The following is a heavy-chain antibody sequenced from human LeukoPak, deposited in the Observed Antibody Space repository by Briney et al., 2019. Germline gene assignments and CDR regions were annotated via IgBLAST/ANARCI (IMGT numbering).Heavy chain of an antibody. CDR2: ISGSGGST. CDR1: GFTFSSYA. J-gene: IGHJ4*02. V-gene: IGHV3-23*01. D-gene: IGHD3-10*01. CDR3: AKDLLEYYYGSGSSFDY. Sequence: GGSLRLSSAASGFTFSSYAMSWVRQAPGKGLEWVSAISGSGGSTYYADSVKGRFTISRDNSKNTLYLQMNSLRAEDTAVYYCAKDLLEYYYGSGSSFDYWGQGTLVTVSS.